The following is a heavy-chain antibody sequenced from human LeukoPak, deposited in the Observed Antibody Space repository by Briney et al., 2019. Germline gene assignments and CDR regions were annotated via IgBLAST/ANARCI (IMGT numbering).Heavy chain of an antibody. J-gene: IGHJ4*02. CDR2: IYPGDSDT. V-gene: IGHV5-51*01. Sequence: GESLKISCKGSGYIFTNYWIGWVRQMPGKGLEWMGVIYPGDSDTRYSPSFQGQVTISADRSISTAYLHWSSLKASDTAMYYCARRGYSYGFDYWGQGTLVTVSS. CDR3: ARRGYSYGFDY. CDR1: GYIFTNYW. D-gene: IGHD5-18*01.